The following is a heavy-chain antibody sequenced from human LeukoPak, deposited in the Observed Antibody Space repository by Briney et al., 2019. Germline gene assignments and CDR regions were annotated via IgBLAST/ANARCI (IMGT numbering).Heavy chain of an antibody. CDR1: GYTFIIYG. J-gene: IGHJ4*02. CDR3: ARARSATTDLVY. CDR2: ISANSANA. V-gene: IGHV1-18*01. D-gene: IGHD4-11*01. Sequence: ASVKVSCKASGYTFIIYGINWVRQAPGQGLEWMGWISANSANANYAQNFQGRVTMTTDTSTTTAYMEVRSLRSDDTAVYYCARARSATTDLVYWGQGTLVTVSS.